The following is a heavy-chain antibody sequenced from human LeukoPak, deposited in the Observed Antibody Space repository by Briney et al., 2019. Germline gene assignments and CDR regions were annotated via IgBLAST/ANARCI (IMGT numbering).Heavy chain of an antibody. V-gene: IGHV5-51*01. CDR1: GYSFTNYW. D-gene: IGHD2-2*01. CDR2: IYPGDSDT. CDR3: ASGGPSYALDY. Sequence: PGESLKISCKGSGYSFTNYWIGWVRQMPGKGLEWMGIIYPGDSDTRYSPSFQGQVTMSVDKSINIAYLQWSSLKASDTAMYYCASGGPSYALDYWGQGSLVTVSS. J-gene: IGHJ4*02.